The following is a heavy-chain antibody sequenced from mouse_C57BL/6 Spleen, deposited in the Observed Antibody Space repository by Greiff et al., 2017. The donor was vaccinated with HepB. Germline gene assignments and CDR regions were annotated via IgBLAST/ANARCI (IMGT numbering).Heavy chain of an antibody. Sequence: EVKLEESGGGLVQPGGSMKLSCAASGFTFSDAWMDWVRQSPEKGLEWVAEIRNKANTHATYYAESVKGRFTISRDDSKSSVYLQMNSLRAEDTGIYYCTAHYFDYWGQGTTLTVSS. CDR1: GFTFSDAW. V-gene: IGHV6-6*01. CDR3: TAHYFDY. CDR2: IRNKANTHAT. J-gene: IGHJ2*01.